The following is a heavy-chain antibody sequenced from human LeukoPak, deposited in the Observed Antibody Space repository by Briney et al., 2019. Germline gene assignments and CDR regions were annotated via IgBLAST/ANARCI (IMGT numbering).Heavy chain of an antibody. Sequence: GGPLRLPCPASGFTFSTYAMTWFGQLPGKGLEWVPVISGSGGSTYYADAVKGRFTISRDNSKNALYLQMNSLRAEDTAVYYCAKDHHYGDYPDYWGQGTLVTVSS. D-gene: IGHD4-17*01. J-gene: IGHJ4*02. CDR3: AKDHHYGDYPDY. V-gene: IGHV3-23*01. CDR1: GFTFSTYA. CDR2: ISGSGGST.